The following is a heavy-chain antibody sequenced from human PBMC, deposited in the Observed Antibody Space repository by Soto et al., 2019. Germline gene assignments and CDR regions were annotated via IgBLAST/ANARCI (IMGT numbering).Heavy chain of an antibody. CDR3: ARDTIFGVASVDY. Sequence: ASVKVSCKASGYTFTSYAMHWVRQAPGQRLEWMGWINAGNGNTKYSQKFQGRVTITRDTSASTAYMELSSLRSEDTAVYYCARDTIFGVASVDYWGQGTLVTVSS. CDR1: GYTFTSYA. CDR2: INAGNGNT. V-gene: IGHV1-3*01. J-gene: IGHJ4*02. D-gene: IGHD3-3*01.